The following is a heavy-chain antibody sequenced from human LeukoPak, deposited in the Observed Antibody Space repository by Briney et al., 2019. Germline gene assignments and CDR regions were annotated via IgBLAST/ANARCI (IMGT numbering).Heavy chain of an antibody. CDR3: AELGITMIGGV. CDR1: GFTLSSYE. Sequence: GGSLRLSCAASGFTLSSYEMNWVRQAPGKGLEWVSYISSSGSTIYYADSVKGRFTISRDNAKNSLYLQMSSLRAEDTAVYYCAELGITMIGGVWGKGTTVTISS. D-gene: IGHD3-10*02. J-gene: IGHJ6*04. CDR2: ISSSGSTI. V-gene: IGHV3-48*03.